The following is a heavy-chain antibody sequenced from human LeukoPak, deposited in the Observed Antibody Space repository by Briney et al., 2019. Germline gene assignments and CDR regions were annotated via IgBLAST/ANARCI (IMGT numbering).Heavy chain of an antibody. J-gene: IGHJ4*02. CDR3: ARDLAWGAFDY. CDR2: VSPPGGGT. D-gene: IGHD7-27*01. CDR1: GFTFSSYG. V-gene: IGHV3-23*01. Sequence: PGGSLRLSCAASGFTFSSYGMHWVRQAPGKGLEWLSGVSPPGGGTYYADSVKGRFTISRDDSKNTLSLQMNSLRVEDTAVYHCARDLAWGAFDYWGQGTLVTVSS.